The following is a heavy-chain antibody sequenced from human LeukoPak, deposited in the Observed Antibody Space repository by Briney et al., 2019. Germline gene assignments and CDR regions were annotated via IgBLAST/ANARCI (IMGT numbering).Heavy chain of an antibody. V-gene: IGHV1-69*01. D-gene: IGHD3-10*01. Sequence: SVKVSCKASGGTFSRYAISWERQAPGQGLEWMGGIIPIFGTANYAQKFQGRVTITADESTSTAYMELSSLRSEDTAVYYCASSAPVAIPSFYYYGMDVWGKGTTVTVSS. J-gene: IGHJ6*04. CDR3: ASSAPVAIPSFYYYGMDV. CDR2: IIPIFGTA. CDR1: GGTFSRYA.